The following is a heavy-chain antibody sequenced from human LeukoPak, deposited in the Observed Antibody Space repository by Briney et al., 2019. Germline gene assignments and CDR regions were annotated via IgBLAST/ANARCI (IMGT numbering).Heavy chain of an antibody. D-gene: IGHD3-22*01. CDR1: GFAFDDYA. CDR3: AKDISSYYDSSGYSYFDY. J-gene: IGHJ4*02. Sequence: GGSLRLSCAASGFAFDDYAMHWVRQARGKGLEWVSGISWNSGSIGYADSVKGRFTISRDNAKNSLYLQMNSLRAEDTALYYCAKDISSYYDSSGYSYFDYWGQGTLVTVSS. CDR2: ISWNSGSI. V-gene: IGHV3-9*01.